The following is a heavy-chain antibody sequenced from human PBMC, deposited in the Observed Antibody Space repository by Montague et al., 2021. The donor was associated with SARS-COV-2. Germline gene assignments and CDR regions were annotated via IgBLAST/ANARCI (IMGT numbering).Heavy chain of an antibody. CDR1: GGSISSNY. Sequence: SETLSLTCTVSGGSISSNYWSWIRQPQGTGMEWNGNIYFCGSTTYNPTLKSRVTISVDTSKNQSTLKLSSVTAADTAVYYCSCLSHKMPEAAFDIWGRGTMVTVSS. J-gene: IGHJ3*02. CDR3: SCLSHKMPEAAFDI. CDR2: IYFCGST. V-gene: IGHV4-59*08. D-gene: IGHD2-2*01.